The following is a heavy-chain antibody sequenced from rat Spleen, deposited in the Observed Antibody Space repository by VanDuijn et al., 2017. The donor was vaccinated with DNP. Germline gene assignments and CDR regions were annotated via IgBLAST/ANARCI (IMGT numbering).Heavy chain of an antibody. CDR1: GFSLTTYH. D-gene: IGHD1-6*01. CDR2: IQTGGNT. V-gene: IGHV2-27*01. Sequence: QVQLKESGPGLVQPSQTLSLTCTVSGFSLTTYHVHWVRQPPGKGLEWMGRIQTGGNTDYNSALKSRLSISRDTSKSQVFLKMNSVQTEDTAMYFCARHYGLFGYFDYWGQGVMVTVSS. J-gene: IGHJ2*01. CDR3: ARHYGLFGYFDY.